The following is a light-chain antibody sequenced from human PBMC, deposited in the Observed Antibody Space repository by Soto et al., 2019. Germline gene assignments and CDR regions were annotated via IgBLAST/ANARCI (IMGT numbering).Light chain of an antibody. CDR3: QQYGSSPLT. CDR1: QSVSSGY. V-gene: IGKV3-20*01. J-gene: IGKJ4*01. CDR2: GAS. Sequence: EVVLTQSPGTLSLSPGERATLSCRASQSVSSGYLAWYQHKSGQAPRLLIYGASSRATGIPDRFGGRGSGTDFTLTISRLEPEDFAVYYCQQYGSSPLTFGGGSKVEIK.